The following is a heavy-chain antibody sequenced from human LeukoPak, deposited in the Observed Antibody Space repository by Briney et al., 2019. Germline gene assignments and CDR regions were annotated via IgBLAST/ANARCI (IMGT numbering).Heavy chain of an antibody. CDR3: ARTPYYYYMDV. V-gene: IGHV4-59*01. CDR2: IYNSEST. Sequence: PSETLPLTCTVSGDSISSYYWSWIRQPPGKGLEWIGYIYNSESTNYNPSLKSRLTISVDTSKNQFSLKLSSVTAADTAVYYCARTPYYYYMDVWGKGTTVTVSS. CDR1: GDSISSYY. J-gene: IGHJ6*03.